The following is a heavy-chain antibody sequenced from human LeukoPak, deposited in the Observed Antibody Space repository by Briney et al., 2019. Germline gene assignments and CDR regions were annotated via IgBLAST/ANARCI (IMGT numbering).Heavy chain of an antibody. CDR3: VREYQWEVSGFYYYCMDV. Sequence: GSSVKVSCKASGGTFSSYAISWVRQAPGQGLEWMGGIIPIFGTANYAQKFQGRVTMTRNTSISTAYMELSSLRSDDTAVYYCVREYQWEVSGFYYYCMDVWGKGTTVTVSS. J-gene: IGHJ6*03. V-gene: IGHV1-69*05. D-gene: IGHD1-26*01. CDR1: GGTFSSYA. CDR2: IIPIFGTA.